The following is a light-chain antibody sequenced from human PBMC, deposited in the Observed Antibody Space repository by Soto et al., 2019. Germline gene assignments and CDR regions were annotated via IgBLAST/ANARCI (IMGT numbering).Light chain of an antibody. CDR1: QSVSNNY. CDR3: QQYGSSPGT. CDR2: GAS. V-gene: IGKV3-20*01. J-gene: IGKJ1*01. Sequence: IVFTQSPVTLSLSPGERATLSCRASQSVSNNYLAWYQQKPGQAPRLLIYGASNRATGIPDRFSGSGSGTDFTLTINRLEPEDFAMYYCQQYGSSPGTFGQGTKVDIK.